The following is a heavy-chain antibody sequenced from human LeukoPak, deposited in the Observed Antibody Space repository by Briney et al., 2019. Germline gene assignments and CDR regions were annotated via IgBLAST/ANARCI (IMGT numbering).Heavy chain of an antibody. V-gene: IGHV4-61*02. CDR1: GGSISSGSYY. CDR3: ARVRGSSGSYEYYHYMDV. J-gene: IGHJ6*03. D-gene: IGHD1-26*01. CDR2: IYTTGST. Sequence: SETLSLTCTVSGGSISSGSYYWSWIRQPAGKELEWIGRIYTTGSTNYSPSLKSRVTISADTSKNQFSLKLSSVTAADTAVYYCARVRGSSGSYEYYHYMDVWGKGTTVTISS.